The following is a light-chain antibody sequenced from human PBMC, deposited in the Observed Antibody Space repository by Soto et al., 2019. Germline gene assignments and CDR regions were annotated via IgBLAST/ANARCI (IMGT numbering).Light chain of an antibody. J-gene: IGLJ2*01. CDR2: GNS. CDR1: SSNIGAGFD. Sequence: QSVLTQPPSVSGAPGQSVTISCTGSSSNIGAGFDVHWYQQLPGTAPKLLIYGNSNRPSGVPDRFSGSKSGTSASLAITGLQAEDEADYYCQSYDSSLSAPVVFGGGTKVTVL. CDR3: QSYDSSLSAPVV. V-gene: IGLV1-40*01.